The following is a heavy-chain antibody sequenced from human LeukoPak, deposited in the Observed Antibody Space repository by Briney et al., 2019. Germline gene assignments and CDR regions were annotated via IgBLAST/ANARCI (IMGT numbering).Heavy chain of an antibody. CDR2: INPSSGGT. V-gene: IGHV1-2*02. D-gene: IGHD5-12*01. CDR3: ASIDRVATIFYGSRSQIDY. Sequence: ASVKVSCKASGYTFTGYYMHWVRQAPGQGLEWMGWINPSSGGTNYAQKFQGRVTMTRDTSISTAYMELSRLRSDDTAVYYCASIDRVATIFYGSRSQIDYWGQGTLVTVSS. CDR1: GYTFTGYY. J-gene: IGHJ4*02.